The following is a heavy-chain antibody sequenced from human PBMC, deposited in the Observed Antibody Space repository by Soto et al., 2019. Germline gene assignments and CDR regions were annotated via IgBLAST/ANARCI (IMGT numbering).Heavy chain of an antibody. CDR1: GGSISSYY. Sequence: QVQLQESGPGLVKPSETLSLTCTVSGGSISSYYWSWIRQPPGKGLEWIGYIYYSGSTNYNPSLKGRVTISVDTSKNQFSLKLSSVPAADTAVYYCARRYGPGFDYWGQGTLVTVSS. CDR3: ARRYGPGFDY. D-gene: IGHD4-17*01. CDR2: IYYSGST. V-gene: IGHV4-59*08. J-gene: IGHJ4*02.